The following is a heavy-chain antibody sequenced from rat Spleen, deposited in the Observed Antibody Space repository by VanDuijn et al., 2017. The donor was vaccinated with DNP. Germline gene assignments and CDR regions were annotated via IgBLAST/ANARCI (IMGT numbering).Heavy chain of an antibody. V-gene: IGHV5-7*01. CDR1: VFTFSNYD. Sequence: EVQLVESGGGLVQPGRSMKLSCAASVFTFSNYDMAWVRQAPKKGLEWVATITSDGSSPYYRDSVKGRFTVSRDNAKSTLYLQMDSLRSEDTATYYCTTYTMMVPFTYWGEGTLVTVFS. CDR3: TTYTMMVPFTY. J-gene: IGHJ3*01. CDR2: ITSDGSSP. D-gene: IGHD1-12*03.